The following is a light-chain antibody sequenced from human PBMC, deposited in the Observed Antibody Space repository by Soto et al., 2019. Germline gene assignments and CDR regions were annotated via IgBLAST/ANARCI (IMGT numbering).Light chain of an antibody. CDR2: TAS. Sequence: IQMTQSLSSLSASVGDRVTITCRATQRITTYLNWYQQKPGKAPKLLISTASSLQGGVPSRFSGSGSGSDFTLTITTLQPEDFATYFCQQSYSTPYTFGQGTKLEIK. CDR1: QRITTY. J-gene: IGKJ2*01. CDR3: QQSYSTPYT. V-gene: IGKV1-39*01.